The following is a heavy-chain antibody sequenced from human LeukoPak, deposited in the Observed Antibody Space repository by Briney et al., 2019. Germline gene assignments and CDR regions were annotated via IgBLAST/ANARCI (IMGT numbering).Heavy chain of an antibody. J-gene: IGHJ4*02. CDR1: GFTFSSYS. CDR3: AKAALRSSGWFRPYFDF. Sequence: GGSLRLSCAASGFTFSSYSMNWVRQAPGKGLEWVSSISSSSSYIYYADSAKGRFTISRDNSNNTLYLQLNSLRAEDTAVYYCAKAALRSSGWFRPYFDFWGQGTLVTVSS. D-gene: IGHD6-19*01. V-gene: IGHV3-21*04. CDR2: ISSSSSYI.